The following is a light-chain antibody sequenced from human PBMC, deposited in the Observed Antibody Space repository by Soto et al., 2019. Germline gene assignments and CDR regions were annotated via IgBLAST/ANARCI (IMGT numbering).Light chain of an antibody. J-gene: IGKJ5*01. Sequence: IVMTQSPLSLPVTPGEPASISCRSSQSLLHSNGYNYLDWYLQKPGQSPQLLIYLGSNRASGVPDRFSGSGSGTDFTLKISRVEAEDVGVYYCMQGTHWPITFGQGTRLEI. CDR3: MQGTHWPIT. CDR2: LGS. CDR1: QSLLHSNGYNY. V-gene: IGKV2-28*01.